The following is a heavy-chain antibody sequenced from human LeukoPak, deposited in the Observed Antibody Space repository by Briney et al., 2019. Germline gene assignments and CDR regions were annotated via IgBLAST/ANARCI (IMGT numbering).Heavy chain of an antibody. J-gene: IGHJ6*03. CDR2: INPTGGST. CDR3: ARFGKKRVGDRRPYAYYMDV. D-gene: IGHD2-21*01. V-gene: IGHV1-46*01. CDR1: GYTFTSYY. Sequence: ASVKVSCKASGYTFTSYYMHWVRQAPGEGLEWMGIINPTGGSTSYAQKLQGRVTMTTDTSTSTAYMELRSLRSDDTAVYYCARFGKKRVGDRRPYAYYMDVWGKGTTVTVSS.